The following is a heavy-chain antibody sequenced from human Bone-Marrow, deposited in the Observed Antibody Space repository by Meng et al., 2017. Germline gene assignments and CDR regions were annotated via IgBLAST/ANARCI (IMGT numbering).Heavy chain of an antibody. D-gene: IGHD2-15*01. CDR1: GFTFSNAW. J-gene: IGHJ3*02. V-gene: IGHV3-15*01. CDR2: IKSKTDGGTT. CDR3: TTGTGIVVVVAAAGGIGAFDI. Sequence: GESLKISCAASGFTFSNAWMSWVRQAPGKGLEWVGRIKSKTDGGTTDYAAAVKGKFTNSREDSKNTLQLQMNSLKTEDPAVYYCTTGTGIVVVVAAAGGIGAFDIWGQGTMVTVSS.